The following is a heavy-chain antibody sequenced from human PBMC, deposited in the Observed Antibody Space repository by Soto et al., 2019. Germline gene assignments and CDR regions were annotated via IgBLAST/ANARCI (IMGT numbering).Heavy chain of an antibody. D-gene: IGHD6-13*01. CDR2: VYYSGNT. Sequence: QVQLQESGPGLGKPSETLSLTCTVSGGSISPYYWSCIRQPPGKGLEWIGYVYYSGNTNYNPSLESRVTISVDTSRNQFSLNLTSATAADTAVYYCARKGAAASYAHYYMDVWGRGTTVTVSS. V-gene: IGHV4-59*01. CDR3: ARKGAAASYAHYYMDV. CDR1: GGSISPYY. J-gene: IGHJ6*03.